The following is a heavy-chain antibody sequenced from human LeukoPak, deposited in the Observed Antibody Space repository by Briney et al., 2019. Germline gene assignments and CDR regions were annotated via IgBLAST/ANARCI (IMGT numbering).Heavy chain of an antibody. CDR1: GGSVISTNW. Sequence: SETLSLTCGVSGGSVISTNWWTWVRQPPGKGLEWIGEVHPDGRTNYNPSLESRLTISVDLSENHVSLKLTSVTAADTAVYYCAREGGFYRPLDYSGQGTLVTVSS. CDR2: VHPDGRT. J-gene: IGHJ4*02. D-gene: IGHD3-3*01. CDR3: AREGGFYRPLDY. V-gene: IGHV4-4*02.